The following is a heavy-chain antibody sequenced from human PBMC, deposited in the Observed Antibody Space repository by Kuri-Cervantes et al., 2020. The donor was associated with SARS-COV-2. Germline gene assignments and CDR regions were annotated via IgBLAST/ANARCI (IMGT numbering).Heavy chain of an antibody. CDR1: IYTSMNYG. CDR3: AKEYGLGTYSPWFDP. D-gene: IGHD3-10*01. V-gene: IGHV1-18*01. J-gene: IGHJ5*02. CDR2: FSTSNGKT. Sequence: ASVKVSCKAPIYTSMNYGISWVRQAPGQGLEWLAIFSTSNGKTHYAQKFQGRVTLTTDTSTRTAYMELRSLRSDDTAVYYCAKEYGLGTYSPWFDPWGQGTLVTVSS.